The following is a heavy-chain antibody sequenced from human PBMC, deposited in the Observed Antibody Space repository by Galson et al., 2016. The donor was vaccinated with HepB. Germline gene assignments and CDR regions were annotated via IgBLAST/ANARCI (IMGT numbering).Heavy chain of an antibody. J-gene: IGHJ4*02. CDR2: ITGSDGST. V-gene: IGHV3-23*01. Sequence: SLRLSCAASGFPFTNYAMSWVRQAPGKGLEWVSGITGSDGSTRYADSVKGRFIISRDNSKNTLYLQMDSLRAEDTAVYYCAKGSNGWTKCIDFWGQGTLVTVSS. D-gene: IGHD6-19*01. CDR3: AKGSNGWTKCIDF. CDR1: GFPFTNYA.